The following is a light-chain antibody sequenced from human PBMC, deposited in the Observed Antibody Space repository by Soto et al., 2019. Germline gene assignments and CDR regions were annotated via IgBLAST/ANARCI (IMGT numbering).Light chain of an antibody. CDR1: QSVLHTSNNKNS. V-gene: IGKV4-1*01. J-gene: IGKJ5*01. Sequence: DIVITQSPDSLAVSLGERATINCKSSQSVLHTSNNKNSLAWYQQKPGKAPKLLIYAASSLQSGVPSRFSGSGSGTDFILTISSLQPEDFATYYCQQSYSTPRDFGQGTRLEIK. CDR3: QQSYSTPRD. CDR2: AAS.